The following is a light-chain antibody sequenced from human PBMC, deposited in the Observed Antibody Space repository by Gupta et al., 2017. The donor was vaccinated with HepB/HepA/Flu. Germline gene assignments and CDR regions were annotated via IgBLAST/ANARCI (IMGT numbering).Light chain of an antibody. CDR1: HSISSSY. Sequence: EIVLTQSPGTLSLSPGERATLSCRASHSISSSYLAWYQQKPGQAPRPLIYGASSRATGISDRFSGSGSGTDFTLTISRREPEDFAVYYCQQYGSYPMYTFGQGTKLEIK. V-gene: IGKV3-20*01. CDR3: QQYGSYPMYT. CDR2: GAS. J-gene: IGKJ2*01.